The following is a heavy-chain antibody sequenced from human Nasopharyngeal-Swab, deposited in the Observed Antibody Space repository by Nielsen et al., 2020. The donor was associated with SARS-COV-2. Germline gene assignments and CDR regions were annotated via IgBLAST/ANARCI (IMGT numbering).Heavy chain of an antibody. CDR1: GFTFSSYS. CDR2: MNSDETST. CDR3: ARAEGGGYSYGFDNWFDP. V-gene: IGHV3-74*01. D-gene: IGHD5-18*01. J-gene: IGHJ5*02. Sequence: GESLKISCAVSGFTFSSYSMNWVRQAPGKGLVWVSRMNSDETSTSYADSVKGRFTISRDNAKNTLYLQMNTLRAEDTAVYYCARAEGGGYSYGFDNWFDPWGQGTLVTVSS.